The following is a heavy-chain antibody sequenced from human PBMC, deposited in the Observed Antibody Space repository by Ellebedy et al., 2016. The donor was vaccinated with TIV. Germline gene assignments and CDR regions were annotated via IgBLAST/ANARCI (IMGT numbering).Heavy chain of an antibody. D-gene: IGHD2-2*01. CDR2: IKSKTDGGST. Sequence: GESLKISXAASGFTFTNAWMNWVRQAPGKGLEWVGRIKSKTDGGSTDYAAPVKGRFTISRDDSKNTVYLQMYSLKTEDTAVYYCAADAGLLVVPAHSVVFHVWGQGTMVTVSS. J-gene: IGHJ3*01. CDR1: GFTFTNAW. V-gene: IGHV3-15*07. CDR3: AADAGLLVVPAHSVVFHV.